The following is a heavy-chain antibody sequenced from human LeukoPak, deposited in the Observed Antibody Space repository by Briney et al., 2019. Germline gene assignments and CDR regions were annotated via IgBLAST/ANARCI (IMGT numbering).Heavy chain of an antibody. CDR2: ISSSTTYI. CDR3: ARDRGYCSGGSCYSNAFDI. J-gene: IGHJ3*02. Sequence: GSLRLSCAASGFTFSTYSMNWVRQAPGKGLEWVSYISSSTTYIYYADSVKGRFTISRDNAKNSLYLQMNSLRAEDTSVYYCARDRGYCSGGSCYSNAFDIWGQGTMVTVSP. V-gene: IGHV3-21*01. CDR1: GFTFSTYS. D-gene: IGHD2-15*01.